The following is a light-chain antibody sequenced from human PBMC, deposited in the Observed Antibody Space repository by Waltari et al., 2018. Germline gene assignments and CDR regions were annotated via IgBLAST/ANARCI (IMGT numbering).Light chain of an antibody. V-gene: IGLV5-45*01. CDR2: YRSDSTN. J-gene: IGLJ3*02. CDR1: RGLSVGTSK. Sequence: QAVLTQPASLSASPGASVSPTCTLRRGLSVGTSKIYWYQQRPGSPPQFLVKYRSDSTNERVSGVPSRFSGSRDTSANAGILLISGLQSEDEADYYCMILHNNAVVFGGGTRLTVL. CDR3: MILHNNAVV.